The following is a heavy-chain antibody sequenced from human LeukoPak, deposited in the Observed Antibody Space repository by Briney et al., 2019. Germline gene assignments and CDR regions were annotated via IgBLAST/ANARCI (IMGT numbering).Heavy chain of an antibody. J-gene: IGHJ3*02. CDR1: GYTFTSYY. CDR2: INPSGGST. Sequence: ASVKVSCKASGYTFTSYYMHWVRQAPGQGLEWMGIINPSGGSTSYAQKFQGRVTMTRDTSTSTVYMELSSLRSEDTAVYYCARGPDYAHYRSPWEGAFDIWGQGTMVTVSS. D-gene: IGHD4-17*01. V-gene: IGHV1-46*01. CDR3: ARGPDYAHYRSPWEGAFDI.